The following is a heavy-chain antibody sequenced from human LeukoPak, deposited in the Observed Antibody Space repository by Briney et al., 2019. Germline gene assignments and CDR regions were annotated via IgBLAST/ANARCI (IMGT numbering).Heavy chain of an antibody. V-gene: IGHV3-30-3*01. CDR1: GFTFSSYA. J-gene: IGHJ1*01. CDR3: AREAYYDFWSGYPTEYFQH. CDR2: ISYDGSNK. D-gene: IGHD3-3*01. Sequence: GRSLRLSCAASGFTFSSYAMHWVRQAPGKGLEWVAVISYDGSNKYYADSVKGRFTISRDNSKNTLYLQMNSLRAEDTAVYYCAREAYYDFWSGYPTEYFQHWGQGTLVTVSS.